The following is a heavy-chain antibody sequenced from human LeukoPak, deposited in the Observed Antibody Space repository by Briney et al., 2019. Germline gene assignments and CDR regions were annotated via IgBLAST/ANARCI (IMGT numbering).Heavy chain of an antibody. CDR3: ARDSDDFGDYGFDY. D-gene: IGHD4-17*01. V-gene: IGHV4-4*07. CDR2: IYTSGST. J-gene: IGHJ4*02. CDR1: GSSISNYY. Sequence: SETLSLTCTVSGSSISNYYWNWIRQPAGKELEWIGRIYTSGSTNYNPSLKSRLTMSMDTTKNQFSLRLSSVTSALTAVYYCARDSDDFGDYGFDYWGQGTLVTVSS.